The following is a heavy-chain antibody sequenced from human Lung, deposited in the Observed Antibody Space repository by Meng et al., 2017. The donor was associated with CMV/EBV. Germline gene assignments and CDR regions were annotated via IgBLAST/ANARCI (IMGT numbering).Heavy chain of an antibody. CDR3: AKDMIAATGVGYRYYYYAMDV. V-gene: IGHV3-9*01. CDR2: ISRNHGNI. Sequence: SLKISCVASGFTFDDYAMHWVRQAPGKGLEWVSGISRNHGNIAYADSVKGRFTISRDNRKNSLYLQMNSLRPEDTAVYYSAKDMIAATGVGYRYYYYAMDVWGQGTTVTVSS. J-gene: IGHJ6*02. CDR1: GFTFDDYA. D-gene: IGHD6-13*01.